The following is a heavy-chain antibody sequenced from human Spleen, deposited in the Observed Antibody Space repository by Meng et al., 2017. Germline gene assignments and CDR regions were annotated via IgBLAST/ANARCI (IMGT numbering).Heavy chain of an antibody. D-gene: IGHD4-11*01. J-gene: IGHJ4*02. CDR1: GGSIRSSKW. CDR2: IYHSGST. V-gene: IGHV4-4*02. CDR3: ARGPTTMAHDFDY. Sequence: QGQLQESGPGLVKPSGTLSLTCAVSGGSIRSSKWWSWVRQPPGMGLDPGGLDWIGEIYHSGSTNYNPSLKSRVTISVDKSRTQFSLKLRSVSAADTAVYYCARGPTTMAHDFDYWGQGTLVTVSS.